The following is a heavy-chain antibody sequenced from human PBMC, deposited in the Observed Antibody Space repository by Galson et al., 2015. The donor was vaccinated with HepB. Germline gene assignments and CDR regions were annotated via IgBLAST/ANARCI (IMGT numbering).Heavy chain of an antibody. CDR2: TYYSGST. V-gene: IGHV4-59*01. D-gene: IGHD1-20*01. CDR1: DDSISNYY. CDR3: ARVYNWNYYHYMDV. J-gene: IGHJ6*03. Sequence: ETLSLTCTVSDDSISNYYWSWIRQPPGKGLQWIGYTYYSGSTSYNPSLKSRVAISVDTSKNQFSLKLRSVTAADTAVYYCARVYNWNYYHYMDVWGKGTTVTVSS.